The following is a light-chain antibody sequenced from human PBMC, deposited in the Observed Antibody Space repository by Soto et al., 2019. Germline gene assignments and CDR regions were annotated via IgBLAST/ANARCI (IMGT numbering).Light chain of an antibody. V-gene: IGKV3-11*01. Sequence: EIVLTQSPATLSLSPGERATLSCSASQTTTSYLAWYQQKPGQAPRLLIYDASNRATGIPARFNGSGSGTDFTLTISSLEPEDFAVYYCQHRSNWPPYTFGQGTKLEIK. CDR1: QTTTSY. CDR2: DAS. J-gene: IGKJ2*01. CDR3: QHRSNWPPYT.